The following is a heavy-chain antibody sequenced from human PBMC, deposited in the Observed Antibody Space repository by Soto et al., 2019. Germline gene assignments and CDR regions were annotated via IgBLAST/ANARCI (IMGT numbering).Heavy chain of an antibody. V-gene: IGHV3-30-3*01. J-gene: IGHJ6*01. CDR3: GIALVGYCSSTSCPPTGMEG. Sequence: GGSLRLSCAASGFTFSSYSIHWVRQAPCKGLEWLAVISYDGINKYYADSVKGRFTISRDNSKNTLYLQMNSLRAEDTAVYYCGIALVGYCSSTSCPPTGMEGFRQGTTV. CDR2: ISYDGINK. CDR1: GFTFSSYS. D-gene: IGHD2-2*01.